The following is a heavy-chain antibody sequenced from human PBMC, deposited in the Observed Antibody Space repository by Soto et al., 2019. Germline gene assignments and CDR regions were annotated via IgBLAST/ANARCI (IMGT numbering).Heavy chain of an antibody. CDR1: GYTFTSYG. CDR3: ALGMKRVTMSFYYGMDV. V-gene: IGHV1-18*01. J-gene: IGHJ6*02. Sequence: VQLVQSGAEVKKPGASVKVSCKASGYTFTSYGISWVRQAPGQGLEWMGWISAYNGNTNYAQKLQGRVTMTTDTSTSTAYMELRSLRSDDTAVYYCALGMKRVTMSFYYGMDVWGQGTTVTVSS. CDR2: ISAYNGNT. D-gene: IGHD2-21*02.